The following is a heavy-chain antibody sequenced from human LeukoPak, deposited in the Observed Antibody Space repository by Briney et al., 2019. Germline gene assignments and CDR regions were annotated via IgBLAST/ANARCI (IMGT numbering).Heavy chain of an antibody. D-gene: IGHD3-9*01. CDR2: IYHSGST. CDR1: GDSITTYY. V-gene: IGHV4-59*01. J-gene: IGHJ5*02. CDR3: ARGTWLQGKVGYDILTGYSRRWFDP. Sequence: PSETLSLTCTVSGDSITTYYWSWIRQPPGKGLEWIGYIYHSGSTKYNPSLKSRVTISVDTSKNQFSLKLSSVTAADTAVYYCARGTWLQGKVGYDILTGYSRRWFDPWGQGTLVTVSS.